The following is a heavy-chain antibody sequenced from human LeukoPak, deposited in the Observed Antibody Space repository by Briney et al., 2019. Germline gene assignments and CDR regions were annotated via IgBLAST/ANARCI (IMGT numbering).Heavy chain of an antibody. D-gene: IGHD3-16*02. CDR3: ARGPGYDYVWGSYRYAPFDY. CDR1: GGSISSYY. V-gene: IGHV4-59*01. CDR2: IYYSEST. Sequence: SETLSLTCTVSGGSISSYYWSWIRQPPGKGLEWIGYIYYSESTNYNSSLKSRVTISVDTSKNQFSLKLSSVTAADTAVYYCARGPGYDYVWGSYRYAPFDYWGQGTLVTVSS. J-gene: IGHJ4*02.